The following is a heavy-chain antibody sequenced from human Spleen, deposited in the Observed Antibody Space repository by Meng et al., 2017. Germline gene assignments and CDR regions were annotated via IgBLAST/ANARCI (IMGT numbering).Heavy chain of an antibody. CDR3: VRSSGWVRTGFDP. D-gene: IGHD6-19*01. J-gene: IGHJ5*02. V-gene: IGHV4-39*01. Sequence: QPQLQESGPGLVKPPEALAPTWSVSGVSISTSGYYWGWSRQPPGKGLEWIGSIGHSGITYYTPSLKSRVTVSIDTSKSQFSLKLTSVTAADTAVYYCVRSSGWVRTGFDPWGQGTLVTVSS. CDR1: GVSISTSGYY. CDR2: IGHSGIT.